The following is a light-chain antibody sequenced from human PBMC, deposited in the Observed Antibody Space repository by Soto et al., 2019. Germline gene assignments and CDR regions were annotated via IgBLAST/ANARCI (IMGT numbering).Light chain of an antibody. CDR1: QSLVYSDGNTY. Sequence: DVVMTQSPLSLPVTPGQPTSISCRSSQSLVYSDGNTYLSWFQQRPGQSPRRLIYQVSNRDSGVPDRFSGSGSGPDFTLKISRVEAEDVGLYYCMQGTHWPGTFGQGTKVEIK. CDR3: MQGTHWPGT. CDR2: QVS. V-gene: IGKV2-30*01. J-gene: IGKJ1*01.